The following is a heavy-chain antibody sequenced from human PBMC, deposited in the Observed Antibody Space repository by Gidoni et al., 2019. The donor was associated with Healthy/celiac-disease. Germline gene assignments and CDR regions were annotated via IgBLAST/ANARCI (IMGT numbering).Heavy chain of an antibody. Sequence: EVQLVESGGGWVQPGGSLSLSGAASGVTFSDHYMEWVRQAPGKGLEWVGRTRNKANSYTTEYAASVKGRFTISRDDSKNSLYLQMNSLKTEDTAVYYCATDSSGYYGYYYGMDVWGHGTTVTVSS. J-gene: IGHJ6*02. D-gene: IGHD3-22*01. CDR3: ATDSSGYYGYYYGMDV. CDR1: GVTFSDHY. V-gene: IGHV3-72*01. CDR2: TRNKANSYTT.